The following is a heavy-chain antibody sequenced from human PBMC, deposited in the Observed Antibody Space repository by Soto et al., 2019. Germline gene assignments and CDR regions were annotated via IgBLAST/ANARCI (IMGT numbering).Heavy chain of an antibody. D-gene: IGHD3-16*01. Sequence: QVQLMRSGAEVKKPGASVKVSCKPSGYTFSSYGIAWVRQAPGQGLEWMGWINIYKGNTNYAQKFQDRVTMTTDTSTRTVYMELRSLGSDDTAVYYCARERGGYAYGDYWGQGTLVTVSS. CDR3: ARERGGYAYGDY. V-gene: IGHV1-18*01. CDR2: INIYKGNT. J-gene: IGHJ4*02. CDR1: GYTFSSYG.